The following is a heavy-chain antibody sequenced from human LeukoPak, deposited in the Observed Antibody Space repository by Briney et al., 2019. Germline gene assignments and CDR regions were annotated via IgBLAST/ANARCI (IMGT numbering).Heavy chain of an antibody. D-gene: IGHD3-9*01. CDR1: GYSFTSYW. J-gene: IGHJ6*04. CDR2: IDPSDSYT. CDR3: ARHLLRYFDWFHYGMDV. V-gene: IGHV5-10-1*01. Sequence: GESLRISCKGSGYSFTSYWISRVRQMPGKGLEWMGRIDPSDSYTNYSPSFQGHVTISADKSISTAYLQWSSLKASDTAMYYCARHLLRYFDWFHYGMDVWGKGTTVTVSS.